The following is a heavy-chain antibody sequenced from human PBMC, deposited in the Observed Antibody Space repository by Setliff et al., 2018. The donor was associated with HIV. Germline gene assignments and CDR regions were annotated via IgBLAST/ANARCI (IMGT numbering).Heavy chain of an antibody. CDR2: INTNTGNP. J-gene: IGHJ6*03. CDR3: ARAQALLRVYYMDV. V-gene: IGHV7-4-1*02. Sequence: VASVKVSCKASGYSFNDYPIHWVRQAPGQGLEWMGWINTNTGNPTYAQGFTGRFVFSLDTSVSTAYLQISSLKAEDTAVYYCARAQALLRVYYMDVWGKGTTVTVSS. CDR1: GYSFNDYP. D-gene: IGHD3-3*01.